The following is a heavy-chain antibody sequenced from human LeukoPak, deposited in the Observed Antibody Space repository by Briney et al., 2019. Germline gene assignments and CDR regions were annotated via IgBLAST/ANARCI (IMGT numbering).Heavy chain of an antibody. V-gene: IGHV3-13*01. D-gene: IGHD4-23*01. CDR2: IGTVGDT. Sequence: GGSLRLSCAASGFTFSNSDMHWVRQAAGKGLEWVSAIGTVGDTYYPDSVKGRFTISRDNAKNSLYLQMNSLRAEDTAVYYCAREDYGGNYGYYYYYYYMDVWGKGTTVTVSS. CDR3: AREDYGGNYGYYYYYYYMDV. J-gene: IGHJ6*03. CDR1: GFTFSNSD.